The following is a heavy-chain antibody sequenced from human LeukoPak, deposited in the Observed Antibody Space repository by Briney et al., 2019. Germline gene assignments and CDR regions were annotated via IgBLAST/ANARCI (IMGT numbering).Heavy chain of an antibody. CDR3: ARVSGYSGYVDY. V-gene: IGHV4-38-2*02. CDR1: GYSISSGYY. J-gene: IGHJ4*02. Sequence: PETLSLTCTVSGYSISSGYYWGWIRQPPGKGLEWIGSIYHSGSTYYNPSLKSRVTISVDTSKNQFSLELSSVTAADTAVYYCARVSGYSGYVDYWGQGTLVTVSS. CDR2: IYHSGST. D-gene: IGHD5-12*01.